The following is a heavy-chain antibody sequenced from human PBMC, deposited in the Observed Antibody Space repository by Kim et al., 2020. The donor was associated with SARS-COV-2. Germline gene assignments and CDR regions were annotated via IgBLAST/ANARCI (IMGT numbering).Heavy chain of an antibody. Sequence: GGSLRLSCAASGFTFNNYAMTWVRQTPGKGLEWISTITGNSITTYYADSVKGRFTISRDNSRNTVFLQMNNLRAEDTAIYYCAKRGYYYDSGADYHFDSWGPGSLVTVSA. D-gene: IGHD3-22*01. CDR3: AKRGYYYDSGADYHFDS. CDR2: ITGNSITT. V-gene: IGHV3-23*01. J-gene: IGHJ4*02. CDR1: GFTFNNYA.